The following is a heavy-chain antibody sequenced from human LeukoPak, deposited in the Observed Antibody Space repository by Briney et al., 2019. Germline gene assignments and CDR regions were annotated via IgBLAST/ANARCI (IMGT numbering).Heavy chain of an antibody. D-gene: IGHD1-26*01. V-gene: IGHV3-23*01. J-gene: IGHJ4*02. CDR1: GFTFSSYA. CDR3: ASPLGATRRPIDY. Sequence: SGGSLRLSCAASGFTFSSYAMNWVRQAPGKGLEWVSAISGSGGSTYYADSVKGRFTISRDNAKNSLYLQMNSLRAEDTAVYYCASPLGATRRPIDYWGQGTLVTVSS. CDR2: ISGSGGST.